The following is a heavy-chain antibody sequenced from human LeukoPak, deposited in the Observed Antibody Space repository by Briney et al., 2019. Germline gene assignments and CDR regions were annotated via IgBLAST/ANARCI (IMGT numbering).Heavy chain of an antibody. CDR2: INPSGGST. Sequence: ASVKVSCKASGYTFTSYYMHWVRQAPGQGLEWMGIINPSGGSTSYAQKFQGRVTMTRDTSTSTVYMELSSLRSEDTAVYYRARAYCSSTSCNMVMDYWGQGTLVTVSS. V-gene: IGHV1-46*01. CDR1: GYTFTSYY. CDR3: ARAYCSSTSCNMVMDY. D-gene: IGHD2-2*02. J-gene: IGHJ4*02.